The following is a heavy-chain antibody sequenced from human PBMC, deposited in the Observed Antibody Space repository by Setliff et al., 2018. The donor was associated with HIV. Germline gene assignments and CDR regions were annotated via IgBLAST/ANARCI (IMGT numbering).Heavy chain of an antibody. CDR1: GYTFTSYG. CDR3: ARGIEIWYGSSGYYNAFDI. Sequence: GASVKVSCKASGYTFTSYGMSWVRQAPGQGLEWMGWINTYTGNPTYAQDFTGRFVFSLDTSVSTAYLQISSLKAEDIAVYYCARGIEIWYGSSGYYNAFDIWGQGTMVTVS. CDR2: INTYTGNP. J-gene: IGHJ3*02. V-gene: IGHV7-4-1*02. D-gene: IGHD3-22*01.